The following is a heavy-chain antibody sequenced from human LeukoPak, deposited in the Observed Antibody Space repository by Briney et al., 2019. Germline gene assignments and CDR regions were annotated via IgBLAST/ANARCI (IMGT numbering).Heavy chain of an antibody. CDR2: ISSSSTTR. Sequence: QPGGSLRLSCVASGFTFSSCSMNWVRQAPGKGLEWVSYISSSSTTRYYADSVKGRFTISRDNAKNSLYLQMNSLRDEDSAVYYCARTIYDTFGHDQDAFDIWGLGTMVTVSS. CDR1: GFTFSSCS. J-gene: IGHJ3*02. CDR3: ARTIYDTFGHDQDAFDI. V-gene: IGHV3-48*02. D-gene: IGHD3-22*01.